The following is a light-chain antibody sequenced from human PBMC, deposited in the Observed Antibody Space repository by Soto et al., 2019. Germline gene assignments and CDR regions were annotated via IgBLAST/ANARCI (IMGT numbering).Light chain of an antibody. J-gene: IGKJ4*01. V-gene: IGKV3-15*01. CDR3: QQYNDSPRRLT. Sequence: MKLSRATLSVKRGERATLPCRAIQSLSSNLAWYQQKPGQAPRLLIYGASTRATGIPARFSGSGSGTEFTLTNSSLQSEDFAVYYCQQYNDSPRRLTFAGGTKVDI. CDR1: QSLSSN. CDR2: GAS.